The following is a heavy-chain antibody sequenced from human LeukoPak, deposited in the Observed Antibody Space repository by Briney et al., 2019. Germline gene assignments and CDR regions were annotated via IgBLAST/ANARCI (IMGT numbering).Heavy chain of an antibody. CDR1: GITFSTIG. Sequence: GGSLRLSCAVSGITFSTIGVSWVRLAPGKGLEWVSVISKSGGSTFYADPVRGRFTISRDNSKDMLYLQMNSLTAEDTAVYYCANVVGGYWGQGTLVTVSS. CDR3: ANVVGGY. V-gene: IGHV3-23*01. J-gene: IGHJ4*02. CDR2: ISKSGGST. D-gene: IGHD3-10*01.